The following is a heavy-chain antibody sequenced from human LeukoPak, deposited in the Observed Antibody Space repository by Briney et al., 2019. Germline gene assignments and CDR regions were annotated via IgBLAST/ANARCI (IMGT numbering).Heavy chain of an antibody. CDR1: GFTFSSYW. J-gene: IGHJ4*02. Sequence: GGSLRLSCAASGFTFSSYWMHWVRQAPGKGLVWVSGINSDGKITTYADSVKGRVTFSRDNAKNTLYLQMNSLRAEDTAVYYCARGRGSSSEDYWGQGTLVTVSS. D-gene: IGHD6-6*01. CDR3: ARGRGSSSEDY. V-gene: IGHV3-74*01. CDR2: INSDGKIT.